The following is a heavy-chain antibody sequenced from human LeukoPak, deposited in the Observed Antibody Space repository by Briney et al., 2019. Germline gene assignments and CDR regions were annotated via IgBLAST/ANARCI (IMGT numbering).Heavy chain of an antibody. Sequence: PSETLSLTCAVYGGSFSGYYWSWIRQPPGKGLEWIGSIYYSGSTYYNPSLKSRVTISVDTSKNQFSLKLSSVTAADTAVYYCARHQRGNSDAFDIWGQGTVVTVSS. V-gene: IGHV4-34*01. D-gene: IGHD4-23*01. CDR3: ARHQRGNSDAFDI. J-gene: IGHJ3*02. CDR2: IYYSGST. CDR1: GGSFSGYY.